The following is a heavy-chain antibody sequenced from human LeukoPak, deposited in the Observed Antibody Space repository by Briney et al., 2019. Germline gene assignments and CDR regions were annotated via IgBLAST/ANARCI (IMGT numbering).Heavy chain of an antibody. D-gene: IGHD4-17*01. J-gene: IGHJ4*02. CDR3: AEEGYGDYANEGGFDY. Sequence: TGGSLRLSCAASGFTFSSYAMSWVRQAPGKGLEWVSAISGSGGSTYYADSVKGRFTISRDNSKNTLYLQMNSLRAEDTALYYCAEEGYGDYANEGGFDYWGQGTLVTVSS. V-gene: IGHV3-23*01. CDR1: GFTFSSYA. CDR2: ISGSGGST.